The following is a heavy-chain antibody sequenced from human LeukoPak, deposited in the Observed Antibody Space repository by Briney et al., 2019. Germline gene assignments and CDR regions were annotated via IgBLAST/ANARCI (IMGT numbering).Heavy chain of an antibody. D-gene: IGHD6-13*01. CDR2: IYYSGST. Sequence: SETLSLTCTVSGGSISSYYWSWIRQPPGKGLEWIGYIYYSGSTYYNPSLKSRVTISVDTSKNQFSLKLSSVAAADTAVYYCARETGDLAAADYWGQGTLVTVSS. V-gene: IGHV4-30-4*08. J-gene: IGHJ4*02. CDR1: GGSISSYY. CDR3: ARETGDLAAADY.